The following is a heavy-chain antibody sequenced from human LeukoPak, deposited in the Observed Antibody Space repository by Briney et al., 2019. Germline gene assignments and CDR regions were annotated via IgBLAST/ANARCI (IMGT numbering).Heavy chain of an antibody. CDR1: GYRFTSYW. CDR3: ARARGRIVGATRFDY. V-gene: IGHV5-51*01. CDR2: IYPGDSDT. J-gene: IGHJ4*02. Sequence: GEALQISFQGPGYRFTSYWIGWVRPVPGKGLEWMGIIYPGDSDTIYSPSFQGQVTISDIKSISTAYLQWSSLKASDTAMYYCARARGRIVGATRFDYWGQGTLVTVS. D-gene: IGHD1-26*01.